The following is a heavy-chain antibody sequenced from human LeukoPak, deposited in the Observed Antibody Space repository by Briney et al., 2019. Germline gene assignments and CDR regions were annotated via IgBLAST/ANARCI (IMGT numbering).Heavy chain of an antibody. V-gene: IGHV4-39*01. CDR1: GGSISSSSYY. Sequence: SETLSLTCTVSGGSISSSSYYWGWIRQPPGKGLEWIGSIYYSGSTYYNPSLKSRVTISVDTSKNQFSLKLSSVTAADTAVYYCASWEVTAINFDYWGQGTLVTVSS. J-gene: IGHJ4*02. D-gene: IGHD2-21*02. CDR2: IYYSGST. CDR3: ASWEVTAINFDY.